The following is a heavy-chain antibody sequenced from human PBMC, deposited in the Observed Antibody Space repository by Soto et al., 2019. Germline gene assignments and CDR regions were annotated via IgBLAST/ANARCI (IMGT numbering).Heavy chain of an antibody. CDR1: GFTFSSYA. Sequence: RGSLRLSCAASGFTFSSYAMSWFRQAPGKGLEWVSAITGSGGSTNYGDSVKGRFTISKDNSKNTLYLQMNSLRAEDTAIYYCAKEGVITAGFDYWGQGTLVTVSS. CDR3: AKEGVITAGFDY. J-gene: IGHJ4*02. CDR2: ITGSGGST. V-gene: IGHV3-23*01. D-gene: IGHD6-13*01.